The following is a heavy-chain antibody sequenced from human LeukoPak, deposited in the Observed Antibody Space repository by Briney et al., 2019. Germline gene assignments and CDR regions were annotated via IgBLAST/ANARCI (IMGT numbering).Heavy chain of an antibody. CDR3: AREPPIAAAGTGYYYYYMDV. V-gene: IGHV1-8*03. CDR2: MNPNSGNT. CDR1: GYTFTSYD. Sequence: ASMKVSCKASGYTFTSYDINWVRQATGQGLEWMGWMNPNSGNTGYAQKFQGRVTITRNTSISTACMELSSLRSEDTAVYYCAREPPIAAAGTGYYYYYMDVWGKGTTVTVSS. J-gene: IGHJ6*03. D-gene: IGHD6-13*01.